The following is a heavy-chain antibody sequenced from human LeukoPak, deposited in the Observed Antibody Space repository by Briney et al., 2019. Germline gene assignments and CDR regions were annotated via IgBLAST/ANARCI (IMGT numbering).Heavy chain of an antibody. CDR3: ARREYDYGDYGLSMDV. CDR2: IYPGDSDT. J-gene: IGHJ6*02. Sequence: GEPLKISGSGSGYSFTYSWIGWVRPIPGKGLELMGIIYPGDSDTRYRPSFQGQVTISVDKSISTAYLQWSSLKASDTAMYYCARREYDYGDYGLSMDVWGQGTTVTVSS. V-gene: IGHV5-51*01. CDR1: GYSFTYSW. D-gene: IGHD4-17*01.